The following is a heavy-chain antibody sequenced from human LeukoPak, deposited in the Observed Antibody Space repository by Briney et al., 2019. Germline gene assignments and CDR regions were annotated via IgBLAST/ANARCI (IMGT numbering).Heavy chain of an antibody. CDR3: VRLWFGEMLPDY. CDR1: GGSITSSSFY. D-gene: IGHD3-10*01. J-gene: IGHJ4*02. CDR2: IFHTGST. V-gene: IGHV4-39*01. Sequence: PSETLSLTCTVSGGSITSSSFYWGWIRRPPGKGLEWIGNIFHTGSTHYNPSLKNRITISIDTPKKQFSLRLTSVTAADTAVYFCVRLWFGEMLPDYWGQGTLVTVSS.